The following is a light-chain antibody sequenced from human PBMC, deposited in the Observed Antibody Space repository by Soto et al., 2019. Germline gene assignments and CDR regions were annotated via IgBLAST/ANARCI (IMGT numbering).Light chain of an antibody. J-gene: IGLJ1*01. CDR1: KNDIGLYDF. Sequence: QSVLTQPPSASGSPGQSVTISCTGTKNDIGLYDFVSWYQHHPGKAPRLIIYEVVQWPSGVPDRFSGSKSGNTASLTVSGLQAADEADYFCKSYAGSNTYVFGSGTKVTVL. CDR3: KSYAGSNTYV. V-gene: IGLV2-8*01. CDR2: EVV.